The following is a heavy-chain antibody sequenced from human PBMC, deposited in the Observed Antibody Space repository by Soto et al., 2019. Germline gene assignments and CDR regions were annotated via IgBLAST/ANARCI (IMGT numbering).Heavy chain of an antibody. D-gene: IGHD2-15*01. J-gene: IGHJ6*02. V-gene: IGHV4-39*02. Sequence: SETPSLTCTVSGTSISKGPDSWGGVRQTPGEGLDWIWTFRYSYNTYSNPSLESRVTIYVDASKNDFSLKVTSATVADTATYYCARLGGYCDRTGCYGYYALDVWGQGTTVTVS. CDR2: FRYSYNT. CDR1: GTSISKGPDS. CDR3: ARLGGYCDRTGCYGYYALDV.